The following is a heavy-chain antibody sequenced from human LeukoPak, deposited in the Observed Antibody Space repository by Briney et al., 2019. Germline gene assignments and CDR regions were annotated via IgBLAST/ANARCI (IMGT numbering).Heavy chain of an antibody. J-gene: IGHJ5*02. D-gene: IGHD6-13*01. V-gene: IGHV1-2*04. CDR2: INPNSGGT. CDR1: GYTFTGYY. CDR3: ARGSYSSSWYIQVWFDP. Sequence: ASVKVSCKASGYTFTGYYMHWVRQAPGQGLEWMGWINPNSGGTNYAQKFQGWVTMTRDTSISTAYMELSRLRSDDTAVYYCARGSYSSSWYIQVWFDPWGQGTLVTVSS.